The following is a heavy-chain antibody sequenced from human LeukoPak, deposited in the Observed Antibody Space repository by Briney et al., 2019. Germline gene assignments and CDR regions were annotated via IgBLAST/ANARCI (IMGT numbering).Heavy chain of an antibody. Sequence: SETLSLTCTVSGGSISSYYWSWIRQPPGKGLEWIGYIYYSGSTNYNPSLNSRVTISVDTSKNQFSLKLSSVTAADTAVYYCARDSGYGNYGMDVWGQGTTVTVSS. CDR3: ARDSGYGNYGMDV. CDR1: GGSISSYY. CDR2: IYYSGST. J-gene: IGHJ6*02. V-gene: IGHV4-59*01. D-gene: IGHD5-18*01.